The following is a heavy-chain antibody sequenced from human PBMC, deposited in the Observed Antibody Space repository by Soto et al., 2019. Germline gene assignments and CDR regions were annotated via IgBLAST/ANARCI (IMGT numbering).Heavy chain of an antibody. Sequence: GGSLRLCCAASGFTFSSYAMSWVRQAPGKGLEWVSAISGSGGSTYYADSVKGRFTISRDNSKNTLYLQMNSLRAEDTAVYYCAKQGGYCGGDCYPNWFDPWGQGTLVTVSS. J-gene: IGHJ5*02. V-gene: IGHV3-23*01. CDR2: ISGSGGST. CDR3: AKQGGYCGGDCYPNWFDP. CDR1: GFTFSSYA. D-gene: IGHD2-21*02.